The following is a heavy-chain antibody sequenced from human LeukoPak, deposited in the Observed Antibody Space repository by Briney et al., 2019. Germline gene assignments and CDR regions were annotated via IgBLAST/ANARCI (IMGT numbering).Heavy chain of an antibody. J-gene: IGHJ4*02. V-gene: IGHV3-23*01. Sequence: GGSLRLSCVASGFTFSTYTMTWVRQAPGKGLEWVSSITNSGATTFYADSVKGRFTISRDNSKNSLFLQTERLRTEDTALYYCAKSGAAADAFHNWGQGTLVTVSS. D-gene: IGHD6-13*01. CDR3: AKSGAAADAFHN. CDR2: ITNSGATT. CDR1: GFTFSTYT.